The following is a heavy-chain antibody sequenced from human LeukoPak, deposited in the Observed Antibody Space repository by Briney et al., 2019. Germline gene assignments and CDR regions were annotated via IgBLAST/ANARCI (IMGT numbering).Heavy chain of an antibody. D-gene: IGHD5-12*01. J-gene: IGHJ4*02. CDR3: ARSSLGTITAGPFDY. V-gene: IGHV1-18*01. CDR2: ISGHQGNT. CDR1: GYTFTTYG. Sequence: WASVKVSCKASGYTFTTYGIPWVRQAPGQGLEWMGWISGHQGNTKYAQKFQGRVTMTIDTSTSTAYMELRSLRSDDTAIYFCARSSLGTITAGPFDYWGREPWSPSPQ.